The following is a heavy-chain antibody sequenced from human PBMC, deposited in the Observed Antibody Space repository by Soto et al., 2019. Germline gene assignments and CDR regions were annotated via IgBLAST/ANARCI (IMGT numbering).Heavy chain of an antibody. CDR2: MNPNSGNT. CDR1: GYTFTSYS. D-gene: IGHD1-26*01. Sequence: ASVKVSCKASGYTFTSYSMHWVRQAPGQRLEWMGWMNPNSGNTGYAQKFQGRVTMTRNTSISTAYMELSSLRSEDTAVYYCERSRGMSYSSMLSQDQEYYFDFWGQGTPVTVSS. CDR3: ERSRGMSYSSMLSQDQEYYFDF. V-gene: IGHV1-8*02. J-gene: IGHJ4*02.